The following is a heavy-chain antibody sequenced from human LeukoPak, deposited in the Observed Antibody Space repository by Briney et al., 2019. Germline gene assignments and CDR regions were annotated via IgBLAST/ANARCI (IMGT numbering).Heavy chain of an antibody. J-gene: IGHJ4*02. CDR1: GYTFTSYG. D-gene: IGHD3-22*01. V-gene: IGHV1-69*13. CDR2: IIPIFGTA. CDR3: ARDLEGYYDSSGYYQFDY. Sequence: VKVSCKASGYTFTSYGISWVRQAPGQGLEWMGGIIPIFGTANYAQKFQGRVTITADESTSTAYMELSSLRSEDTAVYYCARDLEGYYDSSGYYQFDYWGQGTLVTVSS.